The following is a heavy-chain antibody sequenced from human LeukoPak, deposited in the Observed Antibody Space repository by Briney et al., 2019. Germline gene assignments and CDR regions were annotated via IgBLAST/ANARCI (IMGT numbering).Heavy chain of an antibody. D-gene: IGHD3-10*01. J-gene: IGHJ4*02. CDR3: ARASMVRGVIRGINFDY. CDR2: IKQDGSEK. V-gene: IGHV3-7*01. CDR1: GFTFSSYW. Sequence: PGGSLRLSCAASGFTFSSYWMSWVRQAPGKGLERVANIKQDGSEKYYVDSVKGRFTISRDNAKNSLYLQMNSLRAEDTAVYYCARASMVRGVIRGINFDYWGQGTLVTVSS.